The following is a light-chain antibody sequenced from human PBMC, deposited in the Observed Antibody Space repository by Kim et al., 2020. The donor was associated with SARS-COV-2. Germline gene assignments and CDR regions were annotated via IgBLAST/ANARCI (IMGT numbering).Light chain of an antibody. Sequence: GSPGQPASTPCSGDKLGDKFACWYQQKPGQSPVLVIYQDSKRPSGIPERFSGSNSGNTATLTISGTQAMDEADYYCQAWDSSTVVFGGGTQLTVL. J-gene: IGLJ2*01. CDR2: QDS. CDR1: KLGDKF. CDR3: QAWDSSTVV. V-gene: IGLV3-1*01.